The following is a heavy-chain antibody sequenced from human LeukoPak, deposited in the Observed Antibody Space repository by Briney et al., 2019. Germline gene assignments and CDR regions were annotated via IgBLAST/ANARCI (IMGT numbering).Heavy chain of an antibody. CDR3: ARLDSATDDDY. D-gene: IGHD1-1*01. CDR2: SDYSGST. CDR1: GGSISTYY. V-gene: IGHV4-59*08. Sequence: PSETLSLTCTVSGGSISTYYWSWIRQPPGKGLEWIGYSDYSGSTSYNPSLKSRVTVSVDTSKNQFSLKVSSVTAADTAVYYCARLDSATDDDYWGQGTLVTVSS. J-gene: IGHJ4*02.